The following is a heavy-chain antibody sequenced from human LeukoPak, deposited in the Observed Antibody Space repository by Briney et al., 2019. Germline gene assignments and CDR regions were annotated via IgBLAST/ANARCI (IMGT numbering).Heavy chain of an antibody. Sequence: SVTVSFKASGGTFSSYAISWVRQAPGQGLEWMGGIIPIFDTANYAQKFQGRVTITTDESTSTAYMELSSLRSEDTAVYYCARGTIFGVVYYMDVWGKGTTATVSS. V-gene: IGHV1-69*05. CDR2: IIPIFDTA. D-gene: IGHD3-3*01. J-gene: IGHJ6*03. CDR1: GGTFSSYA. CDR3: ARGTIFGVVYYMDV.